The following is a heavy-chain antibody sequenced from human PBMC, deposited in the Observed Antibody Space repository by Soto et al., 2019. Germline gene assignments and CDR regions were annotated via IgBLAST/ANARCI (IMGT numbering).Heavy chain of an antibody. Sequence: GGSLRLSCAASGFTFSSYAMSWVRQAPGKGLEWVSAISGSGGSTYYADSVKGRFTISRDNSKNTLYLQMNSLRAEDTAVYYCAKDVVYYYDILTGYYYAFDIWGQGTMVTVSS. D-gene: IGHD3-9*01. V-gene: IGHV3-23*01. J-gene: IGHJ3*02. CDR3: AKDVVYYYDILTGYYYAFDI. CDR1: GFTFSSYA. CDR2: ISGSGGST.